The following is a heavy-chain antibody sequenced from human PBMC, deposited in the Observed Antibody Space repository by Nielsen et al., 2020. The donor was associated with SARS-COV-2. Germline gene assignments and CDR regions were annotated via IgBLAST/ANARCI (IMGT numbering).Heavy chain of an antibody. V-gene: IGHV3-23*01. J-gene: IGHJ4*02. D-gene: IGHD6-13*01. CDR2: ISSSGGST. Sequence: GESLKISCAVSGFTFSSYAMSWVRQAPGKGLEWVSVISSSGGSTCYADSVKGRFTISRDNSRNTLYLQMNSLRAEDTAVYYCAKGDGNSWSPFLYLDYWGQGTLVTVSS. CDR3: AKGDGNSWSPFLYLDY. CDR1: GFTFSSYA.